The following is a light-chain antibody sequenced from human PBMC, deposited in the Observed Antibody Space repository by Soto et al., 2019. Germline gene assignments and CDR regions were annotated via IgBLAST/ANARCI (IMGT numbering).Light chain of an antibody. Sequence: IQMTQSPSSLSASVGDIVTITCRASQTISIYLNWYQQKPGKAPKLLIFAASTLQSGVPSGFSGSGSGTNFSLTISNLQPEDFATYYCQQSFSVPPTFGQGTRLEI. CDR2: AAS. V-gene: IGKV1-39*01. J-gene: IGKJ5*01. CDR3: QQSFSVPPT. CDR1: QTISIY.